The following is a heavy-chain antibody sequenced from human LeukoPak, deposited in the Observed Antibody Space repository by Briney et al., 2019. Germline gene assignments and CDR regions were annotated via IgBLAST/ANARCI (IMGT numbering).Heavy chain of an antibody. CDR2: ISGSGGST. V-gene: IGHV3-23*01. Sequence: GGSLRLSCAASGFTFSSYAMSWVRQAPGKGLEWVSTISGSGGSTYYADSVKGRFTISRDNSKNTLYLQMNSLRAEDTAVSYCAKVSIGGSYGDFDYWGQGTLVTVSS. D-gene: IGHD1-26*01. CDR3: AKVSIGGSYGDFDY. J-gene: IGHJ4*02. CDR1: GFTFSSYA.